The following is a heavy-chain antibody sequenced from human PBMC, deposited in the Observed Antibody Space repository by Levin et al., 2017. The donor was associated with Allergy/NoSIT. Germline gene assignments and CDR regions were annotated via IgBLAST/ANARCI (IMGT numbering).Heavy chain of an antibody. Sequence: GESLKISCAASGFTLSSCGVQWVRQAPGKGLEWVAVISNDGSLQGYADSVKGRFIIHRDNSENTVFLQTNSLRPEDTAVYFCATSPRSIGTVGRVYWGQGTLLTVSS. D-gene: IGHD4-23*01. CDR2: ISNDGSLQ. CDR3: ATSPRSIGTVGRVY. CDR1: GFTLSSCG. V-gene: IGHV3-30*03. J-gene: IGHJ4*02.